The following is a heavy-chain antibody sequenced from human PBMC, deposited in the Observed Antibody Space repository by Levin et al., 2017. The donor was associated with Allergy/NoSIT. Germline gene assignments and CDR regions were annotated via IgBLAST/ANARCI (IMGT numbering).Heavy chain of an antibody. V-gene: IGHV3-7*01. CDR3: ARLTIFGVVIIALYYYYYYMDV. J-gene: IGHJ6*03. Sequence: GESLKISCAASGFTFSSYWMSWVRQAPGKGLEWVANIKQDGSEKYYVDSVKGRFTISRDNAKNSLYLQMNSLRAEDTAVYYCARLTIFGVVIIALYYYYYYMDVWGKGTTVTVSS. CDR2: IKQDGSEK. CDR1: GFTFSSYW. D-gene: IGHD3-3*01.